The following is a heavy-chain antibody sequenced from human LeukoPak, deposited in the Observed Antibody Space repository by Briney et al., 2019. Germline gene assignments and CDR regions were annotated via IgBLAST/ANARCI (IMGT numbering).Heavy chain of an antibody. V-gene: IGHV4-4*02. Sequence: SETLSLTCAVSGGSISSSNWWSWVRQPPGKGLEWIGEIYHSGSTNYNPSLKSRVTISVDKSKNQFSLKLSSVTAADTAVYYCARVLSWLPSGGGYYYGMDVWGQGTTATVSS. D-gene: IGHD3-22*01. CDR3: ARVLSWLPSGGGYYYGMDV. CDR1: GGSISSSNW. CDR2: IYHSGST. J-gene: IGHJ6*02.